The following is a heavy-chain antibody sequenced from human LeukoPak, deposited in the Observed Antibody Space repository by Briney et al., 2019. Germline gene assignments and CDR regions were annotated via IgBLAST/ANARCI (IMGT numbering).Heavy chain of an antibody. CDR1: RYTFIGYY. J-gene: IGHJ4*02. D-gene: IGHD5-24*01. V-gene: IGHV1-2*02. CDR3: AREGVIGDGYNFFDY. Sequence: ASVKVSCKASRYTFIGYYMHWVRQAPGQGLEWMGWINPHSGGTNSEQNFQGRVTMSRDTSISTVYMELSRLRSDDTALYYCAREGVIGDGYNFFDYWGQGTLVTVSS. CDR2: INPHSGGT.